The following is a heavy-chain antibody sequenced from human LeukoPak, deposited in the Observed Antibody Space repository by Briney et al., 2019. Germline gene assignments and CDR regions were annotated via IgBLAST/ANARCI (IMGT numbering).Heavy chain of an antibody. J-gene: IGHJ1*01. Sequence: GGSLRLSCAASGFTFSSYAMHWVRQAPGKGLEWVAVISYNGSNKYYADSVKGRFTISRDNAKNTLYLQMNSLRAEDTAVYYCAREDSGGPTIKYFQHWGQGTLVTVSS. D-gene: IGHD6-19*01. V-gene: IGHV3-30-3*01. CDR2: ISYNGSNK. CDR1: GFTFSSYA. CDR3: AREDSGGPTIKYFQH.